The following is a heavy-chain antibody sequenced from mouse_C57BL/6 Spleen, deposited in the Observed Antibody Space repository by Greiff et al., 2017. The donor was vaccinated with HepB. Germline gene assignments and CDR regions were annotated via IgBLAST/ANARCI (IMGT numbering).Heavy chain of an antibody. Sequence: VQLQQPGAELVRPGTSVKLSCKASGYTFTSYWMHWVKQRPGQGLEWIGVIDPSDSYTNYNQKFKGKATLTVDTSSSTAYMQLSSLTSEDSAVYYCARSVLGYWYFDVWGTGTTVTVSS. CDR1: GYTFTSYW. D-gene: IGHD4-1*01. J-gene: IGHJ1*03. CDR3: ARSVLGYWYFDV. V-gene: IGHV1-59*01. CDR2: IDPSDSYT.